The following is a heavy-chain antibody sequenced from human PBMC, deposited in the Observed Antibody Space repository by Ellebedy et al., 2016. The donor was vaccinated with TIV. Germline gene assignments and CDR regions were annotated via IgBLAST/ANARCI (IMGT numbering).Heavy chain of an antibody. Sequence: GGSLRLSXAASGFTFSSYAMSWVRQAPGKGLEWVSAISGSGGSTYYADSVKGRFTISRDNSKNTLYLQMNSLRAEDTAVYYCAKDLPGAIFGVVHDRFDPWGQGTLVTVSS. CDR1: GFTFSSYA. V-gene: IGHV3-23*01. CDR2: ISGSGGST. D-gene: IGHD3-3*01. J-gene: IGHJ5*02. CDR3: AKDLPGAIFGVVHDRFDP.